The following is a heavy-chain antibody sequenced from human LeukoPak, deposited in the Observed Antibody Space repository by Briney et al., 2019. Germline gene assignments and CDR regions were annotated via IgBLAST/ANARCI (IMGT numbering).Heavy chain of an antibody. V-gene: IGHV4-30-4*01. J-gene: IGHJ3*02. Sequence: SETLSLTCTVSGGPISSGDYYWSWIRQPPGKGLEWIGYLYYSGSTYYNPSLKSRVTISVDTSKNQFSLKLSSVTAADTAVYYCARTPPVDIVVVVPSQGAFDIWGQGTMVTVSS. CDR1: GGPISSGDYY. CDR3: ARTPPVDIVVVVPSQGAFDI. D-gene: IGHD2-15*01. CDR2: LYYSGST.